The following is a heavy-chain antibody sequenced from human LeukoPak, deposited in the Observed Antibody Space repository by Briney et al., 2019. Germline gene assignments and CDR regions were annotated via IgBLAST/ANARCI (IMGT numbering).Heavy chain of an antibody. CDR3: ARHNYDFDFDY. D-gene: IGHD3/OR15-3a*01. CDR2: VAPTTGAT. V-gene: IGHV1-2*02. CDR1: GYTFTDYY. Sequence: ASVKVSCKASGYTFTDYYIHWVRQAPGQGLEWMGWVAPTTGATNYAQKFQGRVATTRDTSIRITYMELSSLTSDDTAVYYCARHNYDFDFDYWGQGTLVTVSS. J-gene: IGHJ4*02.